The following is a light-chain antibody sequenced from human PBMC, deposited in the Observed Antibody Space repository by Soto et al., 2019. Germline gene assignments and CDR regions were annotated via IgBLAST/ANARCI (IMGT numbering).Light chain of an antibody. V-gene: IGKV1-9*01. J-gene: IGKJ4*01. CDR2: TTS. CDR3: QQLRSYPLT. CDR1: QGISNY. Sequence: DIQLTQAPSFLSTSVGDRGTITCRASQGISNYLAWYQQKPGKAPKLLIYTTSTLQSGVPSRFSGSGSGTEFTLTISSLQPDDFATYYCQQLRSYPLTFGGGTNVEIK.